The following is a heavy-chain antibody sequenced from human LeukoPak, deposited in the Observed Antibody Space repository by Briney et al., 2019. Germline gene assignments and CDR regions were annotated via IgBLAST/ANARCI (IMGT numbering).Heavy chain of an antibody. Sequence: PGGSLRLSCAASGFTFSSHGMHWVRQAPGKGLEWVAVISYDGSNKYYADSVKGRFTISRDNSKNTLYLQMNSLRAEDTAVYYCAKDLSLRSSGYAPWGQGTLVTVSS. D-gene: IGHD3-22*01. V-gene: IGHV3-30*18. CDR1: GFTFSSHG. J-gene: IGHJ5*02. CDR2: ISYDGSNK. CDR3: AKDLSLRSSGYAP.